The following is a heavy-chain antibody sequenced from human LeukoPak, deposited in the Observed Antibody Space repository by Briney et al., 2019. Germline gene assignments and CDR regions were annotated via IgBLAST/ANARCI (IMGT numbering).Heavy chain of an antibody. Sequence: PSETLSLTCTVSAGSISSYYWTWIRQPPGKGLEGIGYIFPSGSAYYNPSLKTRVTISVDTSKNQFSLKLTSVTAADTAVYYCARRHHYSYFMNVWGKGTTVTVSS. CDR2: IFPSGSA. CDR1: AGSISSYY. CDR3: ARRHHYSYFMNV. V-gene: IGHV4-4*09. J-gene: IGHJ6*03.